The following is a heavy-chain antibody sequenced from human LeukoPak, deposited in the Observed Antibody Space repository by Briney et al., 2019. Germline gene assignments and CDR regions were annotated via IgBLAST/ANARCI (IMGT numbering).Heavy chain of an antibody. CDR1: GGSFSGYY. CDR3: ARRRRWVPRGPFDP. Sequence: PSETLSLTCAVYGGSFSGYYWSWIRQPPGKGLEWIGEINHSGSTNYNPSLKSRVTISVDTSKNQFSLKLSSVTAADTAVYYCARRRRWVPRGPFDPWGQGTLVTVSS. D-gene: IGHD3-16*01. CDR2: INHSGST. V-gene: IGHV4-34*01. J-gene: IGHJ5*02.